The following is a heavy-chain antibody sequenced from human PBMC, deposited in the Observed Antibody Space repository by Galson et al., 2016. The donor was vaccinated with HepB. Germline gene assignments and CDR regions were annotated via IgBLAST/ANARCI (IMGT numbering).Heavy chain of an antibody. CDR3: ARGSKQWGVDY. CDR1: GYTFTSYT. CDR2: INAGNGNT. J-gene: IGHJ4*02. V-gene: IGHV1-3*01. D-gene: IGHD1-26*01. Sequence: SVKVSCKASGYTFTSYTIHWVRQAPGQRLEWMGWINAGNGNTKYSQKFQGRVTITRDTSASTAYMELSSLRSEDTAAYYCARGSKQWGVDYWGQGTLVTVSS.